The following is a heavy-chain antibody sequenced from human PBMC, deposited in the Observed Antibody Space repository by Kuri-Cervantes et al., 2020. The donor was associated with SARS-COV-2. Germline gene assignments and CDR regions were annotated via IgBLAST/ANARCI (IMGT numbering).Heavy chain of an antibody. CDR2: VFYSGTT. V-gene: IGHV4-39*02. J-gene: IGHJ4*02. D-gene: IGHD6-13*01. CDR3: VRDHDYGSRNKFDF. Sequence: SETLSLTCTVSHEPLYSSSHFWGWIRQSPGKGLEWIGSVFYSGTTYYNPSLQSRVTVSVDLSKTQFSLSLQSVTAADTAVYYCVRDHDYGSRNKFDFWGPGALVTVSS. CDR1: HEPLYSSSHF.